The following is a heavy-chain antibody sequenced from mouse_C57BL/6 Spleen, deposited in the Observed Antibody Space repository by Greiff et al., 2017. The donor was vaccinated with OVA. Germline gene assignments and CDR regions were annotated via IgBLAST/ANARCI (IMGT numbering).Heavy chain of an antibody. J-gene: IGHJ4*01. V-gene: IGHV1-31*01. CDR3: ARFHYGSSAYYAMDY. Sequence: EVKLMESGPELVKPGASVKISCKASGYSFTGYYMHWVKQSHGNILDWIGYIYPYNGVSSYNQKFKGKATLTVDKSSSTAYMELRSLTSEDSAVYYCARFHYGSSAYYAMDYWGQGTSVTVSS. D-gene: IGHD1-1*01. CDR2: IYPYNGVS. CDR1: GYSFTGYY.